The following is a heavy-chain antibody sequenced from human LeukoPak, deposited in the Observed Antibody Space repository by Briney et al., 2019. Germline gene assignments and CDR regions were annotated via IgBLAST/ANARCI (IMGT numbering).Heavy chain of an antibody. CDR3: ARVGSSGEFDL. CDR2: ISGFNGKT. D-gene: IGHD6-13*01. CDR1: GYTLSDYG. J-gene: IGHJ5*02. V-gene: IGHV1-18*01. Sequence: PLASVSVSCKSSGYTLSDYGFTWVRQAPGQGLEWMGWISGFNGKTNYAVRVQDRLTLTTDTSTNTTTLDLRGLRPDDTAMYYCARVGSSGEFDLWGQGTLLTVSS.